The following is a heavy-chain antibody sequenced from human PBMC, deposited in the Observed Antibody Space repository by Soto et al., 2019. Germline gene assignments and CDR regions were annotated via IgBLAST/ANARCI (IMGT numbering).Heavy chain of an antibody. V-gene: IGHV1-3*01. CDR3: ASLFGGVAGFDY. CDR2: INAGNGNT. J-gene: IGHJ4*02. Sequence: ASVKVSCKASGYTFTSYAMHWVRQAPGQRLEWMGWINAGNGNTKYSQKFQGRVTITRDTSASTAYMELSSLRSEDTAVYYCASLFGGVAGFDYWGQGTLVTVSS. CDR1: GYTFTSYA. D-gene: IGHD6-19*01.